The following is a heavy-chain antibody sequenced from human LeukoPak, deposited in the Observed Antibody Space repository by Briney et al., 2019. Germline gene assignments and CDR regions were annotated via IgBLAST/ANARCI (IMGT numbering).Heavy chain of an antibody. J-gene: IGHJ6*02. Sequence: GGSLRLSCAASGFTFSSHGMHWVRQAPGKGLEWVAVISYDGSNKYYADSVKGRFTISRDNSKNTLYLQMNSLGAEDTAVYYCARDRWELLSNSYHYCGLDVWGQGTTVTVSS. CDR1: GFTFSSHG. CDR3: ARDRWELLSNSYHYCGLDV. D-gene: IGHD2-15*01. CDR2: ISYDGSNK. V-gene: IGHV3-30*03.